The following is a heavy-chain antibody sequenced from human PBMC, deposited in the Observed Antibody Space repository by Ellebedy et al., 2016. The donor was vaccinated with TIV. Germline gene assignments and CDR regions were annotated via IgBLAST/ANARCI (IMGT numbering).Heavy chain of an antibody. J-gene: IGHJ4*02. D-gene: IGHD3-10*01. CDR3: ARERPLWFGESWSADY. CDR1: GYPCSNYF. V-gene: IGHV1-46*04. CDR2: INPSGGST. Sequence: AASVKVSCKASGYPCSNYFMHWVRQAPGQGLEWMGIINPSGGSTTYAQKLQGRITMTRDTSTSTVYMELSSLRSDDTAVYYCARERPLWFGESWSADYWGQGTLVTVSS.